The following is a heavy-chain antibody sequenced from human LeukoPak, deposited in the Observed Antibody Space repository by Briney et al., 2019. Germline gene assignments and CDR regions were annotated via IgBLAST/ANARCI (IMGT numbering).Heavy chain of an antibody. J-gene: IGHJ6*03. D-gene: IGHD4-11*01. CDR3: ARNRGSTVITDHYYYYYMDV. V-gene: IGHV4-4*07. CDR2: IYTSGST. Sequence: SETLSLTCTVSGGSISSYYWSWIRQPAGKGLEWIGRIYTSGSTNYNPSLKSRVTMSVDTSKNQLSLKLSSVTAADTAVYYCARNRGSTVITDHYYYYYMDVWGKGTTVTVSS. CDR1: GGSISSYY.